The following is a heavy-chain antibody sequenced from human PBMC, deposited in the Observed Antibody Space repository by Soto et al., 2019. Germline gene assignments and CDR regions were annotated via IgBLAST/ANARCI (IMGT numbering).Heavy chain of an antibody. V-gene: IGHV4-39*01. J-gene: IGHJ3*02. Sequence: QLQLQESGPGLVKPSETLSLTCTVSGGSISSSSYYWGWIRQPPGKGLEWIGSIYYSGSTYYNPSLKSRVTISVDTSKNQFSLKLSSVTAADTAVYYCARHVAVAGRPDAFDIWGQGTMVTVSS. CDR1: GGSISSSSYY. D-gene: IGHD6-19*01. CDR2: IYYSGST. CDR3: ARHVAVAGRPDAFDI.